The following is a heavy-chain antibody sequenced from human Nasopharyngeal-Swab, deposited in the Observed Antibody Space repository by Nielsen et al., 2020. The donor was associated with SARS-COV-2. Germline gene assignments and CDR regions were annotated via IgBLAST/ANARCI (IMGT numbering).Heavy chain of an antibody. Sequence: GGSLRLSCAASGFTFSSYAMHWVRKAPGKGLEWMTLISYDGSNKYYADSVKGRFTISRDNSQNTLYLQMNSLRAEDTAVYYCARGGNYYDSSGYVYYYYGMDVWGQGTTVTVSS. D-gene: IGHD3-22*01. J-gene: IGHJ6*02. CDR1: GFTFSSYA. CDR2: ISYDGSNK. V-gene: IGHV3-30*04. CDR3: ARGGNYYDSSGYVYYYYGMDV.